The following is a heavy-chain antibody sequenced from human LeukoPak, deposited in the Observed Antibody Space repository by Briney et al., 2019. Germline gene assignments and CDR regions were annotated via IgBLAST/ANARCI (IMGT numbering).Heavy chain of an antibody. CDR3: ARGGGDGYSYGPEYFQH. CDR1: GFTFSSYA. Sequence: QPGRSLRLSCAASGFTFSSYAMHWVRQAPGKGLEWVAVISYDGSNKYYADSVKGRFKISRDNSRNRVYLQMNSLGAEDTAVYYCARGGGDGYSYGPEYFQHWGQGTLVTVSS. CDR2: ISYDGSNK. V-gene: IGHV3-30*04. J-gene: IGHJ1*01. D-gene: IGHD5-18*01.